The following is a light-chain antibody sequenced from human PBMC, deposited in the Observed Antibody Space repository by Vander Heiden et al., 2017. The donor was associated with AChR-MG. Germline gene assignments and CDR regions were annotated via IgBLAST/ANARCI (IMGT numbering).Light chain of an antibody. V-gene: IGKV3-20*01. CDR3: QQYGSSPWT. Sequence: EIVLTQSPGTLSLSPGERATLSCSASQSVTNSYLAWYQQKPGQSPRLLIYGASSRATGIPDRFSGSGSGTDFTLTISSLEPADFAVYYCQQYGSSPWTFGQGTKVEIK. CDR2: GAS. CDR1: QSVTNSY. J-gene: IGKJ1*01.